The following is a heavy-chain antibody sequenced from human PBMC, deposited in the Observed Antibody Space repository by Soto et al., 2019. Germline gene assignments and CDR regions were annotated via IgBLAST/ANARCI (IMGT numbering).Heavy chain of an antibody. Sequence: QIQLVQSGGEVKKTGASVKVSCKTSGYSFNTYGISWVRHAPGQGLDWMGWISAYNGNTNYAQKLQDRVTRTTEKSTSTAYMELRRLTSDDTAVYYCAREGPARYYYYGMDACGQGSTVTVSS. CDR1: GYSFNTYG. CDR3: AREGPARYYYYGMDA. J-gene: IGHJ6*02. V-gene: IGHV1-18*01. CDR2: ISAYNGNT.